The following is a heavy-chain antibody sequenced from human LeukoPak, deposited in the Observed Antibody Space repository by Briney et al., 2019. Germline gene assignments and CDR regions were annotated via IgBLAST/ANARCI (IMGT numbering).Heavy chain of an antibody. D-gene: IGHD3-22*01. CDR2: ISSSSITI. CDR1: GFTFSSYN. Sequence: AGGSLRLSCAASGFTFSSYNMNWVRQAPGKGLEWVSYISSSSITIYYTDSLKGRFTISRDNAKSSLYLQMDSLRDEDTAVYYCTRDRSSGYPGSFDYWGQGILVTVSS. V-gene: IGHV3-48*02. J-gene: IGHJ4*02. CDR3: TRDRSSGYPGSFDY.